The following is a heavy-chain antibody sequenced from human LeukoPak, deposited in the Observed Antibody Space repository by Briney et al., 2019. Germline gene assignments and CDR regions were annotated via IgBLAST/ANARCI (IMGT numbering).Heavy chain of an antibody. V-gene: IGHV5-51*01. D-gene: IGHD5-12*01. CDR2: IYPGDSDT. CDR3: VRSATMGDL. Sequence: GESLKISCKGSGYTFTSYWIGWVRPMPGKGLEWMGVIYPGDSDTRYSPSFEGQVTISADKSISTAYLQWSSLKASDTAMYYCVRSATMGDLWGQGTLVTVSS. CDR1: GYTFTSYW. J-gene: IGHJ4*02.